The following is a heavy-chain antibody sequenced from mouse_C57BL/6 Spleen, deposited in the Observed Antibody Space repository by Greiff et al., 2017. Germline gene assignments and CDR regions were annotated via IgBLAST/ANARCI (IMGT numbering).Heavy chain of an antibody. Sequence: EVKLVESGPGMVKPSQSLSLTCTVTGYSITSGYDWHWIRHFPGNKLEWMGYISYSGSTNYNPSLKSRISITHDTSKNHFFLKLNSVTTEDTATYYCARGLTGTRFDYWGQGTTLTVSS. CDR3: ARGLTGTRFDY. D-gene: IGHD4-1*01. J-gene: IGHJ2*01. CDR1: GYSITSGYD. CDR2: ISYSGST. V-gene: IGHV3-1*01.